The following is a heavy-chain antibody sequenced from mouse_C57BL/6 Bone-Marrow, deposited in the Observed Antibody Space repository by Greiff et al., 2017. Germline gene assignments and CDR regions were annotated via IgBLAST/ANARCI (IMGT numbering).Heavy chain of an antibody. D-gene: IGHD2-5*01. CDR1: GYTFTSYW. CDR3: ARQGSNYLTWFAY. V-gene: IGHV1-59*01. Sequence: QVQLQQPGAELVRPGTSVKLSCKASGYTFTSYWTHWVKQRPGQGLVRIGVVDPSDSYPNSNQKFKGKATLTVDTSASTAYMQLSSLTSEDSAVYYCARQGSNYLTWFAYWGQGNLVTVSA. CDR2: VDPSDSYP. J-gene: IGHJ3*01.